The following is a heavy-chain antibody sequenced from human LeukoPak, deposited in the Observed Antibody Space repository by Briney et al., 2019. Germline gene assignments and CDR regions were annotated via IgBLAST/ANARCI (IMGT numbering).Heavy chain of an antibody. V-gene: IGHV1-69*01. Sequence: VMVPCWESGGTFRSVDLGGRRHAQEKRLEWMGGIIPIFGTANYAQKFQGRVTITADESTSTAYMELSSLRSEDTAVYYCARDGSSGWSFLYYFDYWGQGTLVTVSS. J-gene: IGHJ4*02. CDR1: GGTFRSVD. CDR2: IIPIFGTA. CDR3: ARDGSSGWSFLYYFDY. D-gene: IGHD6-19*01.